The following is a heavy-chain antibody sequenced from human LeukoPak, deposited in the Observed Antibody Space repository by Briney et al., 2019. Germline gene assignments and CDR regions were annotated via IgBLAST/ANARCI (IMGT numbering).Heavy chain of an antibody. J-gene: IGHJ5*02. D-gene: IGHD3-10*01. CDR2: IYYSGST. Sequence: SETLSLTCTVSGGSISSSSYYWGWIRQPPGKGLEWIGSIYYSGSTYYNPCLKSRVTISVDTSKNQFSLKLSSVTAADTAVYYCARDPNLTGSYYSWFDPWGQGTLVTVSS. CDR1: GGSISSSSYY. V-gene: IGHV4-39*02. CDR3: ARDPNLTGSYYSWFDP.